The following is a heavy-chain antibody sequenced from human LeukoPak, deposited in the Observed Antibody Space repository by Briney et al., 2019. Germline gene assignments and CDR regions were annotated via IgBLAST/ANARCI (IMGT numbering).Heavy chain of an antibody. V-gene: IGHV7-4-1*02. CDR2: INTNTGNP. J-gene: IGHJ4*02. CDR3: ARRNRGYSYGCIDY. Sequence: ASVKVSCKASGGTFSSYAISWVRQAPGQGLEWMGWINTNTGNPTYAQGFTGRFVFSLDTSVSTAYLQISRLKAEDTAVYYCARRNRGYSYGCIDYWGQGTLVTVSS. D-gene: IGHD5-18*01. CDR1: GGTFSSYA.